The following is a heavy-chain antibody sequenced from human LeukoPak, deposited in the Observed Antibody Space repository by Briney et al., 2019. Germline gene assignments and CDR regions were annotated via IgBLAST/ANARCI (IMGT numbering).Heavy chain of an antibody. CDR2: ISGSGGST. Sequence: PGGSLRLSCAASGFTFSSHAMSWVRQAPGKGLEWVSAISGSGGSTYYADSVKGRFTISRDNSKNTLYLQMNSLRAEDTAVYYCAKLSYYDSSGELITWGQGTLVTVSS. D-gene: IGHD3-22*01. CDR3: AKLSYYDSSGELIT. J-gene: IGHJ5*02. CDR1: GFTFSSHA. V-gene: IGHV3-23*01.